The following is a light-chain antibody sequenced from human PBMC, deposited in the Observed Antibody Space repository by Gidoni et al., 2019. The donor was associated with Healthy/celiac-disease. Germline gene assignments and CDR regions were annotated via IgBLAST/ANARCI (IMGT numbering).Light chain of an antibody. Sequence: DIQMTQSPSSLSASVGDRVTITCQSSQDISNYLTWYQQKPGKAPKLLIYDASNLETGVPSRFSGSGSGTDFTFTISSLQPEDIATYYCQQYDNLPITVGPGTKVDIK. CDR3: QQYDNLPIT. J-gene: IGKJ3*01. CDR2: DAS. V-gene: IGKV1-33*01. CDR1: QDISNY.